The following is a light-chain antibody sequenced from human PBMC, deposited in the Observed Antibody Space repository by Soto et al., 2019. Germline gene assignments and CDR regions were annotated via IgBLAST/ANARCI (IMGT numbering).Light chain of an antibody. CDR1: SSDIGAYNF. Sequence: QSALTQPPSASGSPGQSVSISCTGTSSDIGAYNFVSWYQQHPGKAPRLMIYGVSKRPSGVPDRFSGSKSGNTASLTVSGLQAEDEADYYCSSFTNNNTPHVVFGGGTKLTVL. V-gene: IGLV2-8*01. J-gene: IGLJ2*01. CDR3: SSFTNNNTPHVV. CDR2: GVS.